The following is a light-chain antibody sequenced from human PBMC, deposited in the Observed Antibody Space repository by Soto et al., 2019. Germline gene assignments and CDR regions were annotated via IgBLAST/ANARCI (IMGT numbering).Light chain of an antibody. CDR3: QQYNNWPPYT. CDR1: QSVSSN. J-gene: IGKJ2*01. CDR2: GAS. Sequence: EIVMTQSPATLSVSPGERATLSCRASQSVSSNLAWYQQKPGQAPRLLIYGASTRAIGIPARFSGSGSGTEFTLTISSLQSEDFAVYYCQQYNNWPPYTFGQGTKLEIK. V-gene: IGKV3D-15*01.